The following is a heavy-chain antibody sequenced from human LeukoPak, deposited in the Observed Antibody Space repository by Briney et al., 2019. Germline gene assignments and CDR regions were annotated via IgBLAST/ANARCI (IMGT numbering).Heavy chain of an antibody. V-gene: IGHV4-4*07. CDR1: GGSISGYY. J-gene: IGHJ5*02. Sequence: SETLSLTCTVSGGSISGYYWSWFRQPAGKGLEWIGRVYTSETTNYNPSLKSRVTMSIDTSKNQFSLKLTSVTAADTAVYYCARGFGHPWGQGTLVTVSS. CDR2: VYTSETT. CDR3: ARGFGHP. D-gene: IGHD3-10*01.